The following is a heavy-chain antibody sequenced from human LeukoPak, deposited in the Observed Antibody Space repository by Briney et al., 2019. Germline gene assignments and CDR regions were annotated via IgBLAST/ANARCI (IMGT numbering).Heavy chain of an antibody. CDR3: AGHHPRNTVDF. V-gene: IGHV4-59*08. CDR2: IYYSGST. Sequence: PSETLSLTCTVSGGSISSYYWSWIRQPPGKGLEWIGYIYYSGSTNYNPSLKSRVTISVDTSKNQFSLNLSSVTAADTAVYYCAGHHPRNTVDFWGQGTLVTVSS. D-gene: IGHD2/OR15-2a*01. CDR1: GGSISSYY. J-gene: IGHJ4*02.